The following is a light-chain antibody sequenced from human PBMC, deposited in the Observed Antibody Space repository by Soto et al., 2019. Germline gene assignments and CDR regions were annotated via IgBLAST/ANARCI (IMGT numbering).Light chain of an antibody. V-gene: IGKV3-20*01. CDR1: QNIGDTY. CDR2: GAS. Sequence: EIVLTQTPATLSLSPGERATLSCRASQNIGDTYLVWYQQKPGQAPRLLIYGASARGTGIPDRFSASGSGTDFTLTISRLEPDDFAVYYCHQYSRSPVTFSPLTFGGGSKVEI. J-gene: IGKJ4*01. CDR3: HQYSRSPVTFSPLT.